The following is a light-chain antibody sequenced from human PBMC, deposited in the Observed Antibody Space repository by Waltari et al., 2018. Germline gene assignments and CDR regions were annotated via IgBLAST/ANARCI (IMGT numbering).Light chain of an antibody. Sequence: QSALTQPASVSVSPGQSITISCIGVSNDVGSYSLVSWYQHHPDKAPKLLIYDDIKRHSWVSDRFSGSRSGNTASLTISGLQAEDEADYFCSSYAGDRTWVFGGGTKLSVL. J-gene: IGLJ3*02. CDR3: SSYAGDRTWV. CDR1: SNDVGSYSL. CDR2: DDI. V-gene: IGLV2-23*01.